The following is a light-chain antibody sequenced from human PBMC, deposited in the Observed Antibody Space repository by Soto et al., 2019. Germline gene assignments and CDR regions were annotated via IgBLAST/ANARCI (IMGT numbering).Light chain of an antibody. CDR3: QQYGSSPRIT. Sequence: EIVLTQSPGALSLSPGERATLSSGASRSLTSSYLAWYQQKPGQLATLLIYGASSRATGIPDRCSGSGSGTDFTLTISRLEPKDFAVYYCQQYGSSPRITFGQGTRLEIK. V-gene: IGKV3-20*01. J-gene: IGKJ5*01. CDR1: RSLTSSY. CDR2: GAS.